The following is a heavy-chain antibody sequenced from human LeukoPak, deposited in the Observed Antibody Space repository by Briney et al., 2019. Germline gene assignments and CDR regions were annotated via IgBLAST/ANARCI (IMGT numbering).Heavy chain of an antibody. CDR3: ARTDDYGDSRGAFDI. CDR2: IYHSGST. V-gene: IGHV4-4*02. Sequence: SGTLSFTCAVSGGSISSSNWWSWIRQPPGKGLEWIGEIYHSGSTNYNPSLKSRVTISVDKSKNQFSLKLSSVTAADTAVYYCARTDDYGDSRGAFDIWGQGTMVTVSS. D-gene: IGHD4-17*01. J-gene: IGHJ3*02. CDR1: GGSISSSNW.